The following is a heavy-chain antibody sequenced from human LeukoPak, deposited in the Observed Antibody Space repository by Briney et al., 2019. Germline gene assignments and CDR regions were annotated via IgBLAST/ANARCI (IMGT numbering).Heavy chain of an antibody. CDR2: FYYNGVT. V-gene: IGHV4-39*01. Sequence: SETLSLTCTVSGGSISSSDYLWAWVRQPPGKGLEWIGDFYYNGVTSYDPSLKSRVTISVDTSKNQFSLNLTSVTAADTAVYHCVRRNYVSGRVDPWGQGTLVTVSS. CDR1: GGSISSSDYL. CDR3: VRRNYVSGRVDP. J-gene: IGHJ5*02. D-gene: IGHD3-16*01.